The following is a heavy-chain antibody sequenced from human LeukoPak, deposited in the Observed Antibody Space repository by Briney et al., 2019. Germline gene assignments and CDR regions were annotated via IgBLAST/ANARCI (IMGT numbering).Heavy chain of an antibody. CDR3: AREGRGSWDYFDY. CDR2: IKQDGGEK. V-gene: IGHV3-7*01. D-gene: IGHD1-26*01. CDR1: GITLSSYW. Sequence: PGGSLRLSCAASGITLSSYWMSWVRQAPGKGLEWVAKIKQDGGEKYYVDSVKGRFTISRDNAKNSLYLQMNSLRAEDTAVYYCAREGRGSWDYFDYWGQGTLVTVSS. J-gene: IGHJ4*02.